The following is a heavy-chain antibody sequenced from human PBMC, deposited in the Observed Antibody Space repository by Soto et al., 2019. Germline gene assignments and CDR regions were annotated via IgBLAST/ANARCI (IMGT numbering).Heavy chain of an antibody. Sequence: PSETLSLTCTASGSSISSYYWSWVRQPPGKGLEWIGYIYYSGSTNYNPSLKSRVTISVDTSKNQFSLKLSSVTAADTAVYYCARGRFSGSYRRPDPFQHWGQGTLVTVS. CDR2: IYYSGST. V-gene: IGHV4-59*08. CDR1: GSSISSYY. D-gene: IGHD1-26*01. CDR3: ARGRFSGSYRRPDPFQH. J-gene: IGHJ1*01.